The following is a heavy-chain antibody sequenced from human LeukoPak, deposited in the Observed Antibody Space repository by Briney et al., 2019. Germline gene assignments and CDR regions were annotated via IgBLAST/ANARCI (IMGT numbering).Heavy chain of an antibody. CDR3: AKDGLNDWGNWFDP. J-gene: IGHJ5*02. V-gene: IGHV3-23*01. CDR1: GFTFSSYA. Sequence: GGSLRLSCAASGFTFSSYAMSWVRQAPGKGLEWVSYISNTGDVTKYADSVKGRFTISRDNSKNTLYLQMNSLRAEDTAAYYCAKDGLNDWGNWFDPWGQGTLVTVSS. CDR2: ISNTGDVT. D-gene: IGHD7-27*01.